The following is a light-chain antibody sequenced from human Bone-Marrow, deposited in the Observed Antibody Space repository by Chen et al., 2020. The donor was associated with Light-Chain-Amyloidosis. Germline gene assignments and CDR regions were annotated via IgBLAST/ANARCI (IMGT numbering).Light chain of an antibody. V-gene: IGKV4-1*01. CDR2: WAS. J-gene: IGKJ2*02. Sequence: DIVMTQSPDSLAVSLGERATITCKSSQSVLYSPSNQNYLAWYQQKPGQPPKLIIYWASTRNSGVPDRVSGSGSGTDFTLTISSLQAEDVAVYYCQQYYTTLPCTFGQGTKLEIK. CDR1: QSVLYSPSNQNY. CDR3: QQYYTTLPCT.